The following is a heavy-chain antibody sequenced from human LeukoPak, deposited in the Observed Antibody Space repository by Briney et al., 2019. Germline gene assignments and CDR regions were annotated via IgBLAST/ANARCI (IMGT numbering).Heavy chain of an antibody. J-gene: IGHJ4*01. CDR2: ISYDGSNK. CDR1: GFTFSSYA. Sequence: GRSLRLSCAASGFTFSSYAMHWVRQAPGKGLEWVAVISYDGSNKYYADSVKGRFTISRDNSKNTLYLQMNSLRAEDTAVYYCARDKGGLYGDYDWGHGTLVTVSS. D-gene: IGHD4-17*01. V-gene: IGHV3-30-3*01. CDR3: ARDKGGLYGDYD.